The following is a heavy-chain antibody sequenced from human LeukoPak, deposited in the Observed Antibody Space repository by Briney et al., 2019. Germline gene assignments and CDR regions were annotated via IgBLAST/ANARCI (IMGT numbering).Heavy chain of an antibody. J-gene: IGHJ4*02. Sequence: SETLSLTCTVSGGSVSSGSYYWSWIRQPPGKGLEWNGYIYYSGSTNYNPSLKSRVTISVDTSKNQFSLKLSSVTAADTAAYYCATGGSGSYPRHNFDYWGQGTLVTVSS. D-gene: IGHD3-10*01. CDR3: ATGGSGSYPRHNFDY. CDR2: IYYSGST. CDR1: GGSVSSGSYY. V-gene: IGHV4-61*01.